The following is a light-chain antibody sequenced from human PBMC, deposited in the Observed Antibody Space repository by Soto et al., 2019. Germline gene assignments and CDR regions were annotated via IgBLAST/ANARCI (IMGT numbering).Light chain of an antibody. CDR2: GAS. V-gene: IGKV3-20*01. CDR3: LHYGTSPLT. CDR1: QSVSSSY. J-gene: IGKJ4*01. Sequence: EIVLTQSPGTLSLSPGERATLSCRASQSVSSSYLAWYQQKPGQAPSLLIYGASSRATGIPDRFSGSGSGTDFTHTISSLEPDDFAVYYCLHYGTSPLTFGNAANVEIK.